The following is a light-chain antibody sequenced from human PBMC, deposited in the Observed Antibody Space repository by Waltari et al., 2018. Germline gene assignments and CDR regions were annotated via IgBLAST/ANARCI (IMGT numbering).Light chain of an antibody. CDR3: QSADGSGTYVV. V-gene: IGLV3-25*03. CDR2: QDT. Sequence: SYELTQPPSVSVSPGQTARITCSGGALPRQYAYWYQQRPGQAPMLMIYQDTQRPSEIPERFSGSSSGTTVTLTISEVQAEDEADYYCQSADGSGTYVVFGGGTKLTVL. CDR1: ALPRQY. J-gene: IGLJ2*01.